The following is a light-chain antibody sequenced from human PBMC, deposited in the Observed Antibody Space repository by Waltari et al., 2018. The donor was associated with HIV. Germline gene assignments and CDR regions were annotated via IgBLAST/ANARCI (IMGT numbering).Light chain of an antibody. CDR1: SSDVGGYNS. J-gene: IGLJ2*01. V-gene: IGLV2-11*01. CDR2: DVS. Sequence: QSALTQPRSVSGSPGQSVTFSCTGTSSDVGGYNSVSWYQQHPGKAPKLMIYDVSKRPSGIPVRFSRSKSGNTASLTISGLQAEDEADYYCRSYAGSYTRFGGGTKLTVL. CDR3: RSYAGSYTR.